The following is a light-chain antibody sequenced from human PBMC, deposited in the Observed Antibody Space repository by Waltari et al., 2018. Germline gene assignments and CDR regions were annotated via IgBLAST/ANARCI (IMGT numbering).Light chain of an antibody. J-gene: IGLJ2*01. CDR2: DVT. CDR1: SSDVGGYNF. Sequence: QSALTQPASVSGSPGQSIILPCTGTSSDVGGYNFVSWYQQHPGKAPKLMIYDVTKRPSGVSDRFSGSKSGNTASLTISGLQAEDEADYYCSSYTSSSTRGVVFGGGTKVTVI. V-gene: IGLV2-14*01. CDR3: SSYTSSSTRGVV.